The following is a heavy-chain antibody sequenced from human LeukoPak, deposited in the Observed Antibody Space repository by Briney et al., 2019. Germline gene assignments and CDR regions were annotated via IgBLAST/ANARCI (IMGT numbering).Heavy chain of an antibody. CDR2: IKQDGSEK. CDR3: ARVLWFGESYYFDY. CDR1: GFTFSSYR. D-gene: IGHD3-10*01. Sequence: GGSLRLSCAASGFTFSSYRMSWVRQAPGKGLEWVANIKQDGSEKYYVDSVKGRFTISRDNAKNSLYLQMNSLRAEDTAVYYCARVLWFGESYYFDYWGQGTLVTVSS. V-gene: IGHV3-7*04. J-gene: IGHJ4*02.